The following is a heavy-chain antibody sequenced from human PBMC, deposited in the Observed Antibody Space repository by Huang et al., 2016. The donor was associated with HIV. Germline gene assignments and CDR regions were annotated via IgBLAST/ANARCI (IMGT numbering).Heavy chain of an antibody. CDR1: TVTFSAYW. J-gene: IGHJ6*02. CDR2: IRKDGSEK. Sequence: LVESGGGLVRPGGSLRLSCAGSTVTFSAYWMTWVRQSPGQGLEGVARIRKDGSEKHYVESVEGRFNISRDNGKKLLFLEMRSLGVDDTAVYFCATKADAMDVWGQGTTVIVSS. CDR3: ATKADAMDV. V-gene: IGHV3-7*01. D-gene: IGHD2-8*01.